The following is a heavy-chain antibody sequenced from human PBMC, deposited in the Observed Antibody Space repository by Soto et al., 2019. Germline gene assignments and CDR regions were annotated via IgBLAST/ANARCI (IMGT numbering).Heavy chain of an antibody. Sequence: QVQLVQSGAEVKKPGSSVKVSCKASGGTFSSYTISWVRQAPGQGLEWMGRIIPILGIANYAQKFQGRVTITADKSTSTAYMEPRSLRPEDTAVXYCXRXEHYYGSGAVFDYWGQGTLVTVSS. CDR3: XRXEHYYGSGAVFDY. V-gene: IGHV1-69*02. CDR1: GGTFSSYT. CDR2: IIPILGIA. D-gene: IGHD3-10*01. J-gene: IGHJ4*02.